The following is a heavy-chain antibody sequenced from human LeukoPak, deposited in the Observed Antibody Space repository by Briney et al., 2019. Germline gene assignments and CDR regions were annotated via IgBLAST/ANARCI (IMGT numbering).Heavy chain of an antibody. J-gene: IGHJ3*02. V-gene: IGHV3-21*01. CDR1: GFNFTNYN. Sequence: GGSLRLSCAASGFNFTNYNMNWVRNAPGKGLVGVSSINSSSGSIYYADSLKGRFTISRDNAKNSLYLQMNSLRAEDTAVYYCARDLAWDAFDIWGQGTMVTVSS. CDR3: ARDLAWDAFDI. CDR2: INSSSGSI.